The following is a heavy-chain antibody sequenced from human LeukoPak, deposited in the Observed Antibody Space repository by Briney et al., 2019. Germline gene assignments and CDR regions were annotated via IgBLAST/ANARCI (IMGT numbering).Heavy chain of an antibody. V-gene: IGHV4-59*01. J-gene: IGHJ6*02. D-gene: IGHD3-10*01. CDR1: GASISSYY. Sequence: PSETLALTCTVSGASISSYYWSWIRQPPGKGLEWIGYVFYSGSTNYNPSLKSRVTISIDTSRNQFSLKLSSVTAADTAVYYCARGGNYYGSGSYLGMDVWGQGTTVTVS. CDR3: ARGGNYYGSGSYLGMDV. CDR2: VFYSGST.